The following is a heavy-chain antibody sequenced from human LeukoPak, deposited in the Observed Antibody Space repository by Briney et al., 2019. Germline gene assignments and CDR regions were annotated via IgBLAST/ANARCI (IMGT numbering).Heavy chain of an antibody. V-gene: IGHV3-30*03. CDR1: GFTFSSYG. D-gene: IGHD6-13*01. CDR3: ASEGIAAAADI. Sequence: GRSLRLSCAASGFTFSSYGMHWVRQAPGKGLEWVAVISYDGSNKYYADSVKGRFTISRDNSKNTLYLQMNSLRAEDTAVYSCASEGIAAAADIWGQGTMVTVSS. CDR2: ISYDGSNK. J-gene: IGHJ3*02.